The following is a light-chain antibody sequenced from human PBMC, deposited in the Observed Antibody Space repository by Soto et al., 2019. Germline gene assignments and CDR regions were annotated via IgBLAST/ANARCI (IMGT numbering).Light chain of an antibody. CDR3: SSFTSRFTFNYI. CDR2: EVT. CDR1: SSDVGGYNY. V-gene: IGLV2-14*01. Sequence: QSALTQPASVSGSPGQSITISCTGTSSDVGGYNYVSWYQQHPGKAPKIIIYEVTNRPSGVSNRFSGSKSGNTASLTISGLQAEGDADYYCSSFTSRFTFNYIFGTGTKVTVL. J-gene: IGLJ1*01.